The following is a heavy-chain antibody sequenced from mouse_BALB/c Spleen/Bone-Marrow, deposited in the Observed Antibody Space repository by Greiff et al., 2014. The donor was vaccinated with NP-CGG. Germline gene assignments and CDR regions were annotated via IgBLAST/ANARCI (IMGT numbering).Heavy chain of an antibody. J-gene: IGHJ1*01. CDR2: INPYNDGT. V-gene: IGHV1-14*01. CDR3: ARTPIYDGYYWFFDV. Sequence: EVQLVESGPELVKPGASVKMSCKASGYTFTSYVMHWVKQKPGQGLEWTGYINPYNDGTKYNEKFKDKAALTSDKSSSTAYMELSSLTSEDSAVYYCARTPIYDGYYWFFDVWGAGTTVTVSS. D-gene: IGHD2-3*01. CDR1: GYTFTSYV.